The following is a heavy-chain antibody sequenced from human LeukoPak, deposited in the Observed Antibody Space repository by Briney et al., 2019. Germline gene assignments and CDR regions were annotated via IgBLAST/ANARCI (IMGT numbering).Heavy chain of an antibody. CDR3: ARVPIVVVVAATIYYYYGMDV. J-gene: IGHJ6*01. V-gene: IGHV4-34*01. CDR2: INHSGST. CDR1: GGSFSGYY. D-gene: IGHD2-15*01. Sequence: SETLSLTCAVYGGSFSGYYWSWIRQPPGKGLEWIGEINHSGSTNYNPSLKSRVTISVDTSKNQFSLKLSSVTAADTAVYYCARVPIVVVVAATIYYYYGMDVWGKGPRSPSPQ.